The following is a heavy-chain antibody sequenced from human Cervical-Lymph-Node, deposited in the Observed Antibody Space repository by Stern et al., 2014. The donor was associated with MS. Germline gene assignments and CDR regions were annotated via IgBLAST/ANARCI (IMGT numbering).Heavy chain of an antibody. J-gene: IGHJ3*02. D-gene: IGHD3-9*01. Sequence: QLQLQESGPGLVKPSQTLSLTCTVSGGSISSGNYYWSWIRQPAGEGLEWIGRIYSSGSTQYNPPLKSRVTISADTSTNQFPPRLSSVTAADTAVYYCARGNYDVLTDNGGHGFDIWGQGTMVTVSS. V-gene: IGHV4-61*02. CDR3: ARGNYDVLTDNGGHGFDI. CDR2: IYSSGST. CDR1: GGSISSGNYY.